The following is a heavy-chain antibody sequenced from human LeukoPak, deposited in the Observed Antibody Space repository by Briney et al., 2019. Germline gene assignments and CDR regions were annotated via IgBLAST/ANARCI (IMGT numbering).Heavy chain of an antibody. Sequence: GASVKVSCKASGGTFSSYAISWVRQAPGQGLEWMGRIIPIFGTANYAQKFQGRVTITTDESTSTAYMELSSLRSEDPAVYYCARCYYYDSSGYSYYFDYWGQGTLVTVSS. CDR2: IIPIFGTA. CDR1: GGTFSSYA. V-gene: IGHV1-69*05. CDR3: ARCYYYDSSGYSYYFDY. D-gene: IGHD3-22*01. J-gene: IGHJ4*02.